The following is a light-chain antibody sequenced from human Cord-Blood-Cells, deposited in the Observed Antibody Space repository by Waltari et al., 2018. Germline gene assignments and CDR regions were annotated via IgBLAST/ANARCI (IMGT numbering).Light chain of an antibody. Sequence: QSALPQPASVPGSPGQSITISCTGTSSAVGSYNLVSWYQQHPGKAPKLMIYEGSKRPSGVSNRFSGSKSGNTASLTISGLQAEDEADYYCCSYAGSSTLVFGGGTKLTVL. V-gene: IGLV2-23*01. CDR1: SSAVGSYNL. CDR2: EGS. J-gene: IGLJ3*02. CDR3: CSYAGSSTLV.